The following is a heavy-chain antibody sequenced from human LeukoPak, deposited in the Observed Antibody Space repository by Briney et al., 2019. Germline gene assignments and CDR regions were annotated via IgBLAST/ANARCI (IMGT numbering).Heavy chain of an antibody. V-gene: IGHV4-59*12. CDR3: AREKIDGDHRGIFDY. J-gene: IGHJ4*02. Sequence: SETLSLTCTVSGASISDYYWSWLRQPPGKGLEWIGYIYYRGNTHYNPSLKSRATVSVDTSRSQFSLKLTSVTAADTAVFYCAREKIDGDHRGIFDYWGQGILVTVSS. CDR2: IYYRGNT. CDR1: GASISDYY. D-gene: IGHD3-10*01.